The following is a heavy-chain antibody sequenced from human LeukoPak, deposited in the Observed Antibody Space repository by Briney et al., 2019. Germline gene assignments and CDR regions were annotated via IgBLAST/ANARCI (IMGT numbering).Heavy chain of an antibody. V-gene: IGHV3-53*01. Sequence: GGSLRLSCAASGFTVSSNYMSWVRQAPGKGLEWVSVIYSGGSTYYADSVKGRFTISRDNSKNTLYLQMNSLRAKDTAVYYCATSGGVDAFDIWGQGTMVTVSS. J-gene: IGHJ3*02. CDR1: GFTVSSNY. CDR2: IYSGGST. D-gene: IGHD2-8*02. CDR3: ATSGGVDAFDI.